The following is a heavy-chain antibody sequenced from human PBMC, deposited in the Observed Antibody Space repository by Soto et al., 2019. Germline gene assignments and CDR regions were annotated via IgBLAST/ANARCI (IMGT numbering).Heavy chain of an antibody. CDR2: IYYSGST. CDR3: ARYGSGTYYPTTFDC. CDR1: GGSISSANYY. J-gene: IGHJ4*02. Sequence: QVQLQESGPGLVKPSQTLSLTCTVSGGSISSANYYWSWIRQHPGKGLEWIGYIYYSGSTYYKPSLKSRVTISVDTSKNQFSLKLSSVTAADTAVYYCARYGSGTYYPTTFDCRGQGTLVIVSS. D-gene: IGHD3-10*01. V-gene: IGHV4-31*03.